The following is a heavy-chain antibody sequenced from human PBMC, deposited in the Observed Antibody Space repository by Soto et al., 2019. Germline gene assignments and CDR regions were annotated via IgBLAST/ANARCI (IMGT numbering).Heavy chain of an antibody. J-gene: IGHJ4*02. Sequence: QVQLQQWGAGLLKPSETLSLTCAVYGGSFSGYYWSWIRQPTGKGLEWIGEINHSGSTKYNPSLTTRVTISVDTSKNQFSLKLSSVTAADTAVYYCARRPGGGWLQSRGYFDYWGQGTLVTVSS. CDR3: ARRPGGGWLQSRGYFDY. V-gene: IGHV4-34*01. CDR1: GGSFSGYY. CDR2: INHSGST. D-gene: IGHD5-12*01.